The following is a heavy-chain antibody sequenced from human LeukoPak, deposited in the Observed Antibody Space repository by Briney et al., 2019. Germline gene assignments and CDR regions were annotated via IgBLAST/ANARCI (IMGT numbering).Heavy chain of an antibody. D-gene: IGHD3-10*01. V-gene: IGHV3-30*04. CDR1: GFTFSTCA. J-gene: IGHJ4*02. CDR3: VKDRDGSGGFDY. CDR2: ISYDGTNI. Sequence: GRSLRLACAASGFTFSTCAMHWVRQAPGKGLEWVAVISYDGTNIYYADFVRGRFTISRDNSKNTLYLQMNSLRPEDTAVYYCVKDRDGSGGFDYWGQGTLVTVSS.